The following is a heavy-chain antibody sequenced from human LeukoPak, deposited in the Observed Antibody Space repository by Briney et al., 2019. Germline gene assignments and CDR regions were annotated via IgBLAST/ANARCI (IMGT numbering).Heavy chain of an antibody. Sequence: GGSLRLSCTASGFTFSTYWMTWVRQAPGKGLEWVANINQDASEKNYVDSVKGRFTISRDNAKNSLYLRMNSLRAEDTAVYYCARNMGDYWGQGTLVTVSS. CDR3: ARNMGDY. V-gene: IGHV3-7*04. CDR2: INQDASEK. D-gene: IGHD2/OR15-2a*01. CDR1: GFTFSTYW. J-gene: IGHJ4*02.